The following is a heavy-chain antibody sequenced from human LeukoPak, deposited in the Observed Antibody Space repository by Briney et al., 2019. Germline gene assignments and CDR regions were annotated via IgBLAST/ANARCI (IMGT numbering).Heavy chain of an antibody. D-gene: IGHD3-16*02. J-gene: IGHJ4*02. CDR1: GFSFSNYA. V-gene: IGHV3-23*01. CDR2: ISDSGSTA. Sequence: GGSLRLSCGASGFSFSNYAMTWVRQAPGKGLEWVSGISDSGSTAFYADSVKGRFTSSRDNPKNTLYLQINSLRAEDTAVYYCAKDPHQTLGELSLDVDYWGQGTLVTVSS. CDR3: AKDPHQTLGELSLDVDY.